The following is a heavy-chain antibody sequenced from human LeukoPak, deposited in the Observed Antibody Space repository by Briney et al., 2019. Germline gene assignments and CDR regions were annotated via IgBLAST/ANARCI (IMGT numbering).Heavy chain of an antibody. CDR1: GFTVSSNY. CDR2: ISDSGTHI. Sequence: PGGSLRLSCAASGFTVSSNYMSWVRQAPGEGLEWVSSISDSGTHIYYADSVKGRFTISRDNSKNTVYLQMNSLRAEDTAVYYCAKDRDGYNPDYWGQGTLVSVSS. J-gene: IGHJ4*02. CDR3: AKDRDGYNPDY. D-gene: IGHD5-24*01. V-gene: IGHV3-23*01.